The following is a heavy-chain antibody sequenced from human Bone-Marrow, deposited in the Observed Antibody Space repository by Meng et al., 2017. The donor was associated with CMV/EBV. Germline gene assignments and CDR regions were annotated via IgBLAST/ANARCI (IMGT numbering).Heavy chain of an antibody. D-gene: IGHD3-3*01. CDR1: GGSISSSSYY. Sequence: SETLSLTCTVSGGSISSSSYYWGWIRQPPGKGLEWIGSIYYSGSTYYNPSLKSRVTISVDTSKNQFSLKLSSVTAADTAVYYCARTYDFWSGLPFAYWGQGHLVNVSS. CDR3: ARTYDFWSGLPFAY. V-gene: IGHV4-39*01. J-gene: IGHJ4*02. CDR2: IYYSGST.